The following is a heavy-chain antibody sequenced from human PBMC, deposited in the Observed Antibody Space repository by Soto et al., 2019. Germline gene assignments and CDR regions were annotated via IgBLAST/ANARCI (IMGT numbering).Heavy chain of an antibody. Sequence: GGSLRLSCAASGLTFSSYAMSWVRQAPGKGLEWVSGISGSGGSTYYADSVKGRFTISRDNSKNTLYLQMNSLRAEDTAVYYCAKGDSSSGPKPYYYYGMDVWGQGTTVTVSS. CDR3: AKGDSSSGPKPYYYYGMDV. CDR2: ISGSGGST. V-gene: IGHV3-23*01. CDR1: GLTFSSYA. D-gene: IGHD2-2*01. J-gene: IGHJ6*02.